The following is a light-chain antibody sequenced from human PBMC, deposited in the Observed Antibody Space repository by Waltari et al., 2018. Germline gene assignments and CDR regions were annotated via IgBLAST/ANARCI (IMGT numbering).Light chain of an antibody. Sequence: DIQMTQSPSSLSASVGDRVSITCRASQSISNYLNWYQQKPGKAPKLLIYAASSLQSGVPSRFSGSGSGTDFTLTISSLQPEDFATYYCQQSDSTPWTFGQGP. J-gene: IGKJ1*01. CDR2: AAS. CDR1: QSISNY. CDR3: QQSDSTPWT. V-gene: IGKV1-39*01.